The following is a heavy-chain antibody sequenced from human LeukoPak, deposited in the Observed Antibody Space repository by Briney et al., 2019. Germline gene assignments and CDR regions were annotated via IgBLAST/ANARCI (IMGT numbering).Heavy chain of an antibody. V-gene: IGHV4-34*01. CDR1: GGSFCGYY. J-gene: IGHJ6*03. D-gene: IGHD2-15*01. CDR3: ARGYCSGGSCYSYYYYNYMDV. Sequence: SETLSLTCAVYGGSFCGYYWSWIRQPPGKGLEWIGEINHSGGTKYSPSLKSRVTISVDTSKNQFSLKLSSVTAADTAVYYCARGYCSGGSCYSYYYYNYMDVWGKGTTVTVSS. CDR2: INHSGGT.